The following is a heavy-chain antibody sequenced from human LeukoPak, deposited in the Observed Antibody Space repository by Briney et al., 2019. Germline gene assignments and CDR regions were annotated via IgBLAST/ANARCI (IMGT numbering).Heavy chain of an antibody. CDR1: GYTFTSYY. D-gene: IGHD3-22*01. CDR2: INPSGGST. V-gene: IGHV1-46*01. J-gene: IGHJ4*02. Sequence: ASVKVSCKASGYTFTSYYMHWVRRAPGQGLEWMGIINPSGGSTSYAQKFQGRVTMTRDTSTSTVYMELSSLRSEDTAVYYCARASYYYDSSGYLYYFDYWGQGTLVTVSS. CDR3: ARASYYYDSSGYLYYFDY.